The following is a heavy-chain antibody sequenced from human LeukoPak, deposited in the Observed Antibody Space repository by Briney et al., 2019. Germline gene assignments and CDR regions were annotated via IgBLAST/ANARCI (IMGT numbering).Heavy chain of an antibody. CDR2: IYYSAST. J-gene: IGHJ4*02. D-gene: IGHD2-15*01. CDR3: ARGRVARSPLFDY. V-gene: IGHV4-39*06. Sequence: PSETLSLTCTVSGGSISSSSYYWGWIRQPPGKGLEWIVSIYYSASTYYNPALKRQVTISVDTSKNQFPLKLSSVTAADTALYYCARGRVARSPLFDYWGQGTLVTVSS. CDR1: GGSISSSSYY.